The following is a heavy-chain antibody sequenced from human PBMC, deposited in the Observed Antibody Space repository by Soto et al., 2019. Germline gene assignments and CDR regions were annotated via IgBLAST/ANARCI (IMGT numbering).Heavy chain of an antibody. J-gene: IGHJ5*02. V-gene: IGHV4-30-2*06. Sequence: SETLSLTCAVSGVPIGSGGYSWSWIRQSPGKGLEWIGYIFYSGSTHYNPSLKSRVTISVDRSKNQFSLRLTSVTAADTAMYFCARDPSNWLDPWGQGTLVTVCS. CDR3: ARDPSNWLDP. CDR2: IFYSGST. CDR1: GVPIGSGGYS.